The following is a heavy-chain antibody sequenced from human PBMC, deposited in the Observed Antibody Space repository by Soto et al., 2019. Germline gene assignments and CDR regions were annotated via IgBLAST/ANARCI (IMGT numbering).Heavy chain of an antibody. Sequence: QVQLVQSGAEVKKPGASVKVSCKASGYTFTSYDINWVRQATGQGLEWMGWMNPNSGNTGYAQKFQGRVTMTRNTSICTAYMELSSLRSEDTAVYYCARGIAAAGNYYYYMDVWGKGTTVTVSS. CDR2: MNPNSGNT. J-gene: IGHJ6*03. CDR1: GYTFTSYD. CDR3: ARGIAAAGNYYYYMDV. D-gene: IGHD6-13*01. V-gene: IGHV1-8*01.